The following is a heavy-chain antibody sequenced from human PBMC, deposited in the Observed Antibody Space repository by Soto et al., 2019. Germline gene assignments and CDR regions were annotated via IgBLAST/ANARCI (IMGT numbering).Heavy chain of an antibody. Sequence: PGGSLRLSCAASGFTFSSYAMSWVRQAPGKGLVWVSRINSDGSTTSYADSVKGRFTISRDNAKNTLSLQMNSLRAEDTAVYFCARSGYDSSGYSKDYDFWGLGTLVTVSS. V-gene: IGHV3-74*01. D-gene: IGHD3-22*01. J-gene: IGHJ4*02. CDR1: GFTFSSYA. CDR2: INSDGSTT. CDR3: ARSGYDSSGYSKDYDF.